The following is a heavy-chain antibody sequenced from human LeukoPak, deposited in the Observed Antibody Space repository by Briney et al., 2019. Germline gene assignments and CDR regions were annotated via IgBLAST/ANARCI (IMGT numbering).Heavy chain of an antibody. D-gene: IGHD6-19*01. Sequence: GGSLRLSCAASGFIFSSYAMSWVRQAPGKGLEWVSTISGSGGSTYYADSVKGRFTISRDNSKNTLYLQMNSLRAEDTAVYYCAKDRFSYSSGWFDYWGQGTLVTVSS. CDR1: GFIFSSYA. J-gene: IGHJ4*02. CDR2: ISGSGGST. V-gene: IGHV3-23*01. CDR3: AKDRFSYSSGWFDY.